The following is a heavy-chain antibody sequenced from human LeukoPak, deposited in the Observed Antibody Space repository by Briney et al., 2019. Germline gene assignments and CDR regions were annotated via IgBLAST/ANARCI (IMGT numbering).Heavy chain of an antibody. CDR2: INPNSGGT. J-gene: IGHJ4*02. CDR1: GYTFTGYY. CDR3: ARDPTFTVNHFDY. V-gene: IGHV1-2*02. Sequence: APVKVSCKASGYTFTGYYMHWVRQAPGQGLEWMGWINPNSGGTNYAQKFQGRVTMTRDTSISTAYMELSRLRSDDTAVYYCARDPTFTVNHFDYWGQGTLVTVSS. D-gene: IGHD3-16*01.